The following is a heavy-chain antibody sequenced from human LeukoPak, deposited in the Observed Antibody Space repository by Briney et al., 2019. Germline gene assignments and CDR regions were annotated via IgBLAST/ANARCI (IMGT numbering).Heavy chain of an antibody. CDR3: ARDWAGGPHDY. CDR2: LSSSGNTI. CDR1: GFIFSDYY. Sequence: GGSLRLSCAASGFIFSDYYMSWIRQAPGKGLERVSYLSSSGNTIYYADSVKGRFTISRDNAKNSLYLQMNSLRAEDTAVYYCARDWAGGPHDYWGQGTLVTVSS. J-gene: IGHJ4*02. D-gene: IGHD3-10*01. V-gene: IGHV3-11*04.